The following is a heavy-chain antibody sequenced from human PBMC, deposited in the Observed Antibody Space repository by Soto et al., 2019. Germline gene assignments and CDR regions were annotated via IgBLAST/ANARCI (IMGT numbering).Heavy chain of an antibody. J-gene: IGHJ4*02. CDR3: ARDLMIVYGDYLDYFDY. CDR2: IKQDGSEK. Sequence: PGGSLRLSCAASGFTFSSYWMSWVRQAPGKGLEWVANIKQDGSEKYYVDSVKGRFTISRDNAKNSLYLQMNSLRAEDTAVYYCARDLMIVYGDYLDYFDYWGQGTLVTVSS. CDR1: GFTFSSYW. V-gene: IGHV3-7*01. D-gene: IGHD4-17*01.